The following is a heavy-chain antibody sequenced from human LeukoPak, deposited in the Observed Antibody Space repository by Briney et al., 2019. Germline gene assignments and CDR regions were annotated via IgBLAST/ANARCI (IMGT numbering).Heavy chain of an antibody. V-gene: IGHV3-7*01. CDR3: ARDGWGKYQRAFDI. CDR2: IKQDGSEK. D-gene: IGHD2-2*01. J-gene: IGHJ3*02. Sequence: GGSLRLSCAASGFTFSSYWMSWVRQAPGKGLEWVANIKQDGSEKCYVDSVEGRFTISRDNAKNSLYLQMNSLRAEDTAVYYCARDGWGKYQRAFDIWGQGTMVTVSS. CDR1: GFTFSSYW.